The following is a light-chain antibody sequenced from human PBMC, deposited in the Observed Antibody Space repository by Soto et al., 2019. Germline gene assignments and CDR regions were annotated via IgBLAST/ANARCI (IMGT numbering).Light chain of an antibody. V-gene: IGKV1-8*01. Sequence: VNLSPSSLSANTGDRVTITCRASQGISSYLAWYQQKPGKAPKLLIYAASTLQSGVPSRFSGSGSGTDFTLTISCLQSEDFATYYCQQYYSYPITFGQVTRLAIK. CDR2: AAS. CDR1: QGISSY. J-gene: IGKJ5*01. CDR3: QQYYSYPIT.